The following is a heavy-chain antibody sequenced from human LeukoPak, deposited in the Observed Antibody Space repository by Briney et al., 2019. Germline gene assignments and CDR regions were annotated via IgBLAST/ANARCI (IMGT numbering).Heavy chain of an antibody. CDR1: EYSFTNYW. V-gene: IGHV5-51*01. D-gene: IGHD3-10*01. CDR3: ARQVTLVRGFGMDV. J-gene: IGHJ6*02. CDR2: IYFDDSDT. Sequence: GESLKISCKGSEYSFTNYWIAWVRQMPGKGLEWMGIIYFDDSDTKYSPSFQGQVTMSVDRSISTAYLQWNSMKASDTAIYYCARQVTLVRGFGMDVWGQGTTVTVSS.